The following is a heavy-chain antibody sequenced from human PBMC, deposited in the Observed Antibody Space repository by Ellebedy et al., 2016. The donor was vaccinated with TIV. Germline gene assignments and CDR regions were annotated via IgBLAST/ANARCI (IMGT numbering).Heavy chain of an antibody. V-gene: IGHV1-24*01. D-gene: IGHD1-26*01. J-gene: IGHJ2*01. CDR3: ATDRIVGAPTYWYFDL. CDR2: FDPEDGET. Sequence: ASVKVSCXVSGYTLTELSMHWVRQAPGKGLEWMGGFDPEDGETIYAQKFQGRVTMTEDTSTDTAYMELSSLRSEDTAVYYCATDRIVGAPTYWYFDLWGRGTLVTVSS. CDR1: GYTLTELS.